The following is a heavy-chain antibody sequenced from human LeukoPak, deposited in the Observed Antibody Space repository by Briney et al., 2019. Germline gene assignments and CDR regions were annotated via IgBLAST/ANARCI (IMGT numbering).Heavy chain of an antibody. D-gene: IGHD3-16*01. J-gene: IGHJ6*03. V-gene: IGHV3-30*02. CDR2: IRSDGRNK. CDR3: AKLKINYYYYMDV. CDR1: GFTFSSYG. Sequence: GGSLRLSCAASGFTFSSYGMQFSSYGMNWVRQAQGQGLEWVAFIRSDGRNKYYEDSEKGRLTLSRDKTKNMLYLQMNGLRAEDTAVYYCAKLKINYYYYMDVWGNGTTVIVSS.